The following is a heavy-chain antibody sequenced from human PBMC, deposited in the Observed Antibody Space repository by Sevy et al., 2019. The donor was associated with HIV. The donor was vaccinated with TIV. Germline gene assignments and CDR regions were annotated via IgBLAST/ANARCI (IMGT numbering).Heavy chain of an antibody. D-gene: IGHD3-10*01. V-gene: IGHV3-9*01. Sequence: GGSLRLSCAASGFTFDDYAMHWVRQAPGKGLEWVSGISWNSGSIGYADSVKGRFTISRDNAKNSLYLQMNSLRAEDNALYYCAKGMVRGAMGPRGEPLDYYYYYGMDVWGQGTTVTVSS. CDR1: GFTFDDYA. CDR2: ISWNSGSI. CDR3: AKGMVRGAMGPRGEPLDYYYYYGMDV. J-gene: IGHJ6*02.